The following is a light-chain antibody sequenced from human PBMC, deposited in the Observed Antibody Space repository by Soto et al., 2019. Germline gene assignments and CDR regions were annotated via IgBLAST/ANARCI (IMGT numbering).Light chain of an antibody. CDR2: GAS. CDR3: QQYGRTPYT. CDR1: QTLSSSY. Sequence: EIVLTQSPGTLSLSPGERATLSCRASQTLSSSYLDWYQQKPGQAPRLLIYGASSRATGIPDRFSGSGSGTDFTLTISRLEPEDSAVYYCQQYGRTPYTFRQGTKLEIK. V-gene: IGKV3-20*01. J-gene: IGKJ2*01.